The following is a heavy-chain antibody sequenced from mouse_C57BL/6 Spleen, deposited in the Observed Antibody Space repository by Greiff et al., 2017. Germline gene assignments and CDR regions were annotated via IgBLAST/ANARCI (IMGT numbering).Heavy chain of an antibody. V-gene: IGHV1-85*01. CDR3: ARGDYGSSYWYFDV. Sequence: VQLVESGPELVKPGASVKLSCKASGYTFTSYAINWVKQRPGQGLEWIGWIYPREGSTKYNEKLKGKATLTVDTSSSTAYMELHSLTSEASAVYFCARGDYGSSYWYFDVWGTGTTVTVSS. CDR2: IYPREGST. CDR1: GYTFTSYA. D-gene: IGHD1-1*01. J-gene: IGHJ1*03.